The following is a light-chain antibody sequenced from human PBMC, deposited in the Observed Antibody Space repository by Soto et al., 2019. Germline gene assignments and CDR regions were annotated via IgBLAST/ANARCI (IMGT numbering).Light chain of an antibody. J-gene: IGKJ1*01. CDR1: QSVSSSY. Sequence: LAVSGESLDLCGGGSVKNYSRASQSVSSSYLAWYQQKPGQAPRLLIFGASSRATGIPDRFSVSGSGTDYNLTISCLQPEESAVYYCEQYGSAPGTFAQGTKVDIK. CDR3: EQYGSAPGT. CDR2: GAS. V-gene: IGKV3-20*01.